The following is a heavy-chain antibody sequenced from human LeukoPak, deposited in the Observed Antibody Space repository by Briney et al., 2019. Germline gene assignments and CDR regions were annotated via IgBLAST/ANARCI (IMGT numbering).Heavy chain of an antibody. CDR2: ISGSGGST. V-gene: IGHV3-23*01. CDR3: ANLKVRGVVDY. D-gene: IGHD3-10*01. CDR1: GFTFSSYC. Sequence: GGSLRLSCAASGFTFSSYCMNWVHQAPGKGLEWVSAISGSGGSTYYADSVKGRFTISRDNSKNTLYLQTNSLRAEDTAVYYCANLKVRGVVDYWGQGTLVTVSS. J-gene: IGHJ4*02.